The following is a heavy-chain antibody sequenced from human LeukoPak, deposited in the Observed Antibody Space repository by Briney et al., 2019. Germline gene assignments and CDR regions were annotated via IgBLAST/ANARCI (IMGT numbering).Heavy chain of an antibody. CDR3: ARRLLSLGWFDP. CDR2: IYPCYSDT. Sequence: GESLKISCKGSGYSFSTYWIGGVRQMPGKGLDWIGIIYPCYSDTRYSPSFQGHVTISADKSISTASLQWSSLKASDTAMYYCARRLLSLGWFDPWGQGTLVTVSS. V-gene: IGHV5-51*01. CDR1: GYSFSTYW. J-gene: IGHJ5*02. D-gene: IGHD3-3*01.